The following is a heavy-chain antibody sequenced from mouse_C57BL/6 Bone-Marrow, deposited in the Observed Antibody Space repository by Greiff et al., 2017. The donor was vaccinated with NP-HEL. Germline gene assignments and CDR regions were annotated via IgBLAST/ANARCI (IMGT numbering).Heavy chain of an antibody. CDR2: ISYDGSN. J-gene: IGHJ3*01. CDR3: AREGKIYYDYAWFAY. V-gene: IGHV3-6*01. Sequence: EESGPGLVKPSQSLSLTCSVTGYSITSGYYWNWIRQFPGNKLEWMGYISYDGSNNYNPSLKNRISITRDTSKNQFFLKLNSVTTEDTATYYCAREGKIYYDYAWFAYWGQGTLVTVSA. CDR1: GYSITSGYY. D-gene: IGHD2-4*01.